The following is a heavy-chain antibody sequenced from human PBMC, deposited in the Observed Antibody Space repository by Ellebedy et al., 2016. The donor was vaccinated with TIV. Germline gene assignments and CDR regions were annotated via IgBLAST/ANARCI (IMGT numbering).Heavy chain of an antibody. CDR2: ISAYNGNT. D-gene: IGHD7-27*01. CDR3: GRELGMGRGAMDV. J-gene: IGHJ6*02. Sequence: AASVKVSCKASGYTFTSYGISWARQAPGQGLEWMGWISAYNGNTNYAQKFQGRASMTTDASTNTVHLELMSLTFDDTAVYYCGRELGMGRGAMDVWGQGTTVTVSS. V-gene: IGHV1-18*04. CDR1: GYTFTSYG.